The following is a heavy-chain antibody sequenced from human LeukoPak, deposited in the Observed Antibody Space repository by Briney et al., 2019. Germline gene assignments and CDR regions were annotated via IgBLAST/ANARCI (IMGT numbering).Heavy chain of an antibody. CDR2: IWYDGSNK. CDR1: GFTFSSYG. Sequence: TGGSLRLSCAASGFTFSSYGMHWVRQAPGKGLEWVAVIWYDGSNKYYADSVKGRFTISRDNSKNTLYLQMNSLRAEDTAVYYCAKDSDVVAFDIWGQGTMVTVSS. V-gene: IGHV3-33*06. J-gene: IGHJ3*02. D-gene: IGHD2-15*01. CDR3: AKDSDVVAFDI.